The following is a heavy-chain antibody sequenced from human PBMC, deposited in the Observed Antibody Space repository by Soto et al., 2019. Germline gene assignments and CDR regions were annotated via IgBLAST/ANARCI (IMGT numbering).Heavy chain of an antibody. V-gene: IGHV1-18*04. J-gene: IGHJ5*02. Sequence: ASVKVSCKASGYTFTSYGISWVRQAPGQGLEWMGWISSYNGNTNYAQKVQGRVTMTTDTSTSTTYMELRSLRSDDTAVYYCARGPRYCSSTSCFSGVTWFDPWGQGTLVTVSS. D-gene: IGHD2-2*01. CDR1: GYTFTSYG. CDR3: ARGPRYCSSTSCFSGVTWFDP. CDR2: ISSYNGNT.